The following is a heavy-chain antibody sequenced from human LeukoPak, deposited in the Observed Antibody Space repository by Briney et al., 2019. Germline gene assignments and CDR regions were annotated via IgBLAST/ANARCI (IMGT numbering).Heavy chain of an antibody. D-gene: IGHD1-7*01. CDR3: VRDRNYFEALQRSY. J-gene: IGHJ4*02. V-gene: IGHV3-23*01. CDR2: ITGAGSTT. Sequence: PGGSLRLSCAASGFTFSTFDMSWVREATGRGLEWVSSITGAGSTTYYPESVKGRFTISRDNSKNTLYLQMNSLRVEDTAVYFCVRDRNYFEALQRSYWGQGTLVTVSS. CDR1: GFTFSTFD.